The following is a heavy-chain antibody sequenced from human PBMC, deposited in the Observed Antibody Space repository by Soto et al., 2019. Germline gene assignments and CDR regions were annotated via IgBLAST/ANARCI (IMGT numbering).Heavy chain of an antibody. CDR2: IYYSGST. CDR3: AGSITIFGVVIIGNAFDI. D-gene: IGHD3-3*01. CDR1: GGSISSSSYY. V-gene: IGHV4-39*01. J-gene: IGHJ3*02. Sequence: QLQLQESGPGLVKPSETLSLTCTVSGGSISSSSYYWGWIRQPPGKGLEWIGSIYYSGSTYYNPSLNSRVTISVDTSKNQFSLKLSSVTAADTAVYYCAGSITIFGVVIIGNAFDIWGQGTMVTVSS.